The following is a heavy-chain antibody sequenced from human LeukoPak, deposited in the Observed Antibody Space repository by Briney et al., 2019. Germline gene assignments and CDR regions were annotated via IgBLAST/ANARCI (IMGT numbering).Heavy chain of an antibody. V-gene: IGHV3-11*01. CDR2: ISSSGSTI. D-gene: IGHD5-24*01. Sequence: GGSLRLSCAASGFTFSDYYMSWIRQAPGKGLEWVSYISSSGSTIYYADSVKGRFTISRDNAKNSLYLQMNSLRAEDTAVYYWARAEEGYSPRIGGFDIWGQGTMVTVSS. CDR3: ARAEEGYSPRIGGFDI. J-gene: IGHJ3*02. CDR1: GFTFSDYY.